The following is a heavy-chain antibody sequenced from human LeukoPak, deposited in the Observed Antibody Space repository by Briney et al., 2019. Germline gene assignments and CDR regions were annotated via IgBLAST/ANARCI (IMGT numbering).Heavy chain of an antibody. D-gene: IGHD3-3*01. CDR2: LYYSGST. CDR3: ARARDYDFWSGYGPYFDY. CDR1: GGSISSYY. J-gene: IGHJ4*02. V-gene: IGHV4-59*01. Sequence: SETLSLTCTVSGGSISSYYWSWIRQPPGKGLEWIGYLYYSGSTNYNPSLKSRVTISVDTSKNQFSLKLSSVTAADTAVYYCARARDYDFWSGYGPYFDYWGQGTLVTVSS.